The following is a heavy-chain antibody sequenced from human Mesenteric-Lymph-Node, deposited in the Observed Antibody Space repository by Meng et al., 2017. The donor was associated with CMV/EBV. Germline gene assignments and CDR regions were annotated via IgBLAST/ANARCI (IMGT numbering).Heavy chain of an antibody. Sequence: GESRKISGAASGFTFSSYAMSWVRQAPGKGLEWVSAISGSGGSTYYADSVKGRFTISRDNSKNTLYLQMNSLRAEDTAVYYCAKSFFGVVIVGAFDIWGQGTMVTVSS. V-gene: IGHV3-23*01. CDR2: ISGSGGST. D-gene: IGHD3-3*01. J-gene: IGHJ3*02. CDR1: GFTFSSYA. CDR3: AKSFFGVVIVGAFDI.